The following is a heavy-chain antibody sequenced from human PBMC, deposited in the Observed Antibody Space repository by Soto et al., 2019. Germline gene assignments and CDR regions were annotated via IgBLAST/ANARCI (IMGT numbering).Heavy chain of an antibody. CDR2: ISGSGGST. J-gene: IGHJ3*02. D-gene: IGHD2-2*01. V-gene: IGHV3-23*01. CDR3: AKIEMQTGYCSSSSYGAQIGAFYI. CDR1: GFTFSSYA. Sequence: GGSLRLSCAASGFTFSSYAMSWVRQAPGKGLEWVSAISGSGGSTYYADSVKGRFTISRDNSKNTLYLQMNSLRAEDTAVYYCAKIEMQTGYCSSSSYGAQIGAFYIRAQRTTVPVS.